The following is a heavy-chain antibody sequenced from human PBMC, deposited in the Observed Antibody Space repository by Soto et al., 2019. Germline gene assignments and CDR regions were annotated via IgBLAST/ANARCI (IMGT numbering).Heavy chain of an antibody. V-gene: IGHV3-73*01. CDR1: GFTFSGSA. Sequence: GGSLRLSCAASGFTFSGSAMHWVRQASGKGLEWVGRIRSKANSYATAYAASVKGRFTISRDDSKNTAYLQMNSLKTEDTAVYYCTRLHLGELSTQISLYYFDYWGQGTLVTVSS. J-gene: IGHJ4*02. CDR2: IRSKANSYAT. D-gene: IGHD3-16*02. CDR3: TRLHLGELSTQISLYYFDY.